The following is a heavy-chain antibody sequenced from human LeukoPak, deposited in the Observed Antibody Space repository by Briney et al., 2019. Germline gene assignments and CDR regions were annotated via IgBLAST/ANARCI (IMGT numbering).Heavy chain of an antibody. CDR1: GFTFDDYA. Sequence: GGSLRLSCAASGFTFDDYAMHWVRQAPGKGLEWVSGISWNSGSIGYADSVKGRFTISRDNAKNSLYLQMNSLRAEDTALYYCARDPRDYSSGWYLGYWGQGTLVTVSS. CDR2: ISWNSGSI. D-gene: IGHD6-19*01. CDR3: ARDPRDYSSGWYLGY. J-gene: IGHJ4*02. V-gene: IGHV3-9*01.